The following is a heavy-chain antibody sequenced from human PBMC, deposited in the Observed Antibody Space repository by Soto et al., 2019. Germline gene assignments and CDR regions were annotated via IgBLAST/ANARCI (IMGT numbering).Heavy chain of an antibody. CDR3: ARGDRYGGAEYFQY. CDR2: INSDGSST. Sequence: EVQLVESGGGLVQPGGSLRLSCAASGFTFSSYWMHWVRQAPGKGLVWVSRINSDGSSTSYADSVKGRFTISRDNAKTMLYVQLNNLRAEDTAVYYCARGDRYGGAEYFQYWGQGTLVTVSS. CDR1: GFTFSSYW. J-gene: IGHJ1*01. V-gene: IGHV3-74*01. D-gene: IGHD4-17*01.